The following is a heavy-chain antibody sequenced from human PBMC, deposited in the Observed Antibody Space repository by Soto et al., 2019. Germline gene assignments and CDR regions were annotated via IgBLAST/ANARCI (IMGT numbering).Heavy chain of an antibody. J-gene: IGHJ4*02. V-gene: IGHV3-21*01. Sequence: EVQLVESGGGLVKPGGSLRLSCAASGFTFSTYSLSWVRQAPGKGLEWVSSISSTSTYIDYADSVKGRFTISRDNAKNSLYLQKNSLRVEDTAVYYCARAPPYCSGGSCHASDYWGQGALVTVSS. CDR2: ISSTSTYI. CDR1: GFTFSTYS. CDR3: ARAPPYCSGGSCHASDY. D-gene: IGHD2-15*01.